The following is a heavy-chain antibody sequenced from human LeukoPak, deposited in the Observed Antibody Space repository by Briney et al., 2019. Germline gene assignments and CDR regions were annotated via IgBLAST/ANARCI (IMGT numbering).Heavy chain of an antibody. J-gene: IGHJ4*02. Sequence: GGSLRLSCAASGFTFSSYWMSWVRQAPGKGLEWVANIKQDGSEKYYVDSVKGRFTISRDNAKNSLYLQMNSLRAEDTAVYYCARDSYIMYHYDSSGYYYFDYWGQGTLVTVSS. CDR3: ARDSYIMYHYDSSGYYYFDY. D-gene: IGHD3-22*01. CDR2: IKQDGSEK. V-gene: IGHV3-7*01. CDR1: GFTFSSYW.